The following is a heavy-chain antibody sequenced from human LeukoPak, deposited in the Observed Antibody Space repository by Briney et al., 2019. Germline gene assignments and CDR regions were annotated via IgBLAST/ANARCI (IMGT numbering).Heavy chain of an antibody. J-gene: IGHJ3*02. D-gene: IGHD3-22*01. CDR1: GFTFSSYS. CDR3: ARALDYYDSSGYYYTPYAFDI. Sequence: PGGSLRLSCAASGFTFSSYSMNWVRQAPGKGLEWVSSISSSSSYIYYADSVKGRFTISRDNAKSSLYLQMNSLRAEDTAVYYCARALDYYDSSGYYYTPYAFDIWGQGTMVTVSS. CDR2: ISSSSSYI. V-gene: IGHV3-21*01.